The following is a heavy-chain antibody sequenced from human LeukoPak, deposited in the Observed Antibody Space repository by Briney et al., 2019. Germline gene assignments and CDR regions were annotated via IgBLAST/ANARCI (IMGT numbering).Heavy chain of an antibody. J-gene: IGHJ6*02. CDR3: ARPWITIFLGYGMDV. D-gene: IGHD3-9*01. CDR1: GFTVSSNY. CDR2: IYSGGST. Sequence: GGSLRLSCAASGFTVSSNYMSWVRQAPGKGLEWVSVIYSGGSTYYADSVKGRFTISRDNAKNSLYLQMNSLRAEDTAVYYCARPWITIFLGYGMDVWGQGTTVTVSS. V-gene: IGHV3-53*01.